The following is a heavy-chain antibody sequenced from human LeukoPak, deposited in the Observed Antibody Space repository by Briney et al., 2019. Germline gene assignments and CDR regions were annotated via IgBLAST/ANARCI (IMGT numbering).Heavy chain of an antibody. D-gene: IGHD4-11*01. Sequence: PGGSLRLSCAASGFTFSSYAMSWVRQAPGKGLEWVSAISGSGGSTYYADSVKGRFTVSRDNSKNTLYLQMNSLRAEDTAVYYCAEDRWRSYSNYVVDYWGQGTLVTVSS. J-gene: IGHJ4*02. CDR1: GFTFSSYA. CDR2: ISGSGGST. CDR3: AEDRWRSYSNYVVDY. V-gene: IGHV3-23*01.